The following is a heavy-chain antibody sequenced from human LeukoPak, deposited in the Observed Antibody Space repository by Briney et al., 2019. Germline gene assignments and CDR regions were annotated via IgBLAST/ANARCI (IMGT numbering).Heavy chain of an antibody. CDR3: AGGDCSGGSCYVGY. D-gene: IGHD2-15*01. J-gene: IGHJ4*02. CDR2: TYYRSKWYN. V-gene: IGHV6-1*01. CDR1: GDSVSSNSAA. Sequence: SQTLSLTCAISGDSVSSNSAAWNWIRQSPSRGLEWLGRTYYRSKWYNDYALSMKSRITINPDTSKNQFSLQLNSVTPEDTAVYYCAGGDCSGGSCYVGYWGQGTLVTVSS.